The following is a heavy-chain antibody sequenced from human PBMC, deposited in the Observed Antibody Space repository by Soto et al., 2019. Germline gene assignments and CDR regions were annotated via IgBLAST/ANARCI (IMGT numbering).Heavy chain of an antibody. Sequence: GSLRLSGAASGFTFSSYTMNWVRQAPGKGLEWVSSISSDNSYIHYTDSVKGRFTISRDNAKNSLYLQLNSLRAEDTAVYYCARRSELLWFGESLYGMDVWGQGTTVTAP. CDR3: ARRSELLWFGESLYGMDV. D-gene: IGHD3-10*01. CDR2: ISSDNSYI. V-gene: IGHV3-21*01. J-gene: IGHJ6*02. CDR1: GFTFSSYT.